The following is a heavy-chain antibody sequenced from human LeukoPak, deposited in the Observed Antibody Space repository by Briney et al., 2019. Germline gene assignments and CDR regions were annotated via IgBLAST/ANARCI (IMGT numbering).Heavy chain of an antibody. V-gene: IGHV3-9*01. CDR1: GFLFDDYA. J-gene: IGHJ4*02. D-gene: IGHD3-22*01. CDR2: ISWNSGSR. Sequence: PGGSLRLSCAAPGFLFDDYAMHWVRQAPGKGLEWVSGISWNSGSRGYADSVKGRFTISRDNAKNSLYLQMNSLRAEDTAVYYCAKDGYYDSSGLYYFDYWGQGTWSPSPQ. CDR3: AKDGYYDSSGLYYFDY.